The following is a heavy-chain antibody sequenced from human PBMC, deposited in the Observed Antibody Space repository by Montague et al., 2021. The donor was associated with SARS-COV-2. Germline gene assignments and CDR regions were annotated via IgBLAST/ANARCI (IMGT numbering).Heavy chain of an antibody. CDR1: GGSISSSTYY. Sequence: SETLSLTCTVSGGSISSSTYYWGWIRQPPGKGLEWIGSMYYSGSTYYNPSLKSRVTISVDTPKKQFSLKLSSVTAADTAVYYCARLKRYFDSSGSPSAFDFWGQGTKVTVSS. CDR3: ARLKRYFDSSGSPSAFDF. CDR2: MYYSGST. D-gene: IGHD3-22*01. J-gene: IGHJ3*01. V-gene: IGHV4-39*01.